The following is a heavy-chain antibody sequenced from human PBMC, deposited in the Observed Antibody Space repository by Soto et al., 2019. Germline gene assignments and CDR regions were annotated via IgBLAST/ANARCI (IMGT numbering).Heavy chain of an antibody. CDR1: GFTFSSYG. D-gene: IGHD3-10*01. V-gene: IGHV3-33*01. CDR3: ARSGDGRGDDAFDI. Sequence: GGSLRLSCAASGFTFSSYGMHWVRQAPGKGLEWVAVIWYDGSNKYYADSVKGRFTISRDNSKNTLYLQMNSLRAEDTAVYYCARSGDGRGDDAFDIWGQGTMVTV. J-gene: IGHJ3*02. CDR2: IWYDGSNK.